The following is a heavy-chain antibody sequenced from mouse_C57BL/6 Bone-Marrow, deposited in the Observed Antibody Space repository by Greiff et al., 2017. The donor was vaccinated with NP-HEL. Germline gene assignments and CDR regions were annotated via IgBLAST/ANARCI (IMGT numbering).Heavy chain of an antibody. D-gene: IGHD2-4*01. J-gene: IGHJ2*01. CDR2: ISNGGGST. CDR3: ARHEGYDYVALDY. CDR1: GFTFSDYY. Sequence: DVHLVESGGGLVQPGGSLKLSCAASGFTFSDYYMYWVRQTPEKRLEWVAYISNGGGSTYYPDTVKGRFTISRDNAKNTLYLQMSRLKSEDTAMYYCARHEGYDYVALDYWGQGTTLTVSS. V-gene: IGHV5-12*01.